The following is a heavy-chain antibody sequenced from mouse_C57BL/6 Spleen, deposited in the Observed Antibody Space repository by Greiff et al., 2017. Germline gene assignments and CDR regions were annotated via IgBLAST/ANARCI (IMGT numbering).Heavy chain of an antibody. J-gene: IGHJ1*03. Sequence: QVQLQQSGPELVKPGASVKISCKASGYAFSSSWMNWVKQRPGKGLEWIGRIYPGDGDTNYNGKFKGKATLTVDQSSSTAYMQLNSLTSEDSAVYYCARWLYYGSSWGYFDVWGTGTTVTVSS. CDR2: IYPGDGDT. CDR1: GYAFSSSW. D-gene: IGHD1-1*01. CDR3: ARWLYYGSSWGYFDV. V-gene: IGHV1-82*01.